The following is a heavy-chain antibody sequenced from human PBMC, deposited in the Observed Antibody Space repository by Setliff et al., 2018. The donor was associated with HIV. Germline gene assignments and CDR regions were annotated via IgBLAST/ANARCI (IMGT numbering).Heavy chain of an antibody. V-gene: IGHV4-39*07. Sequence: SETLSLTCTVSGGSISSGSYYWGWIRQPPGKGLEWIGSIYFSGTTYYNPSLESRVTISVDTSKDQFSLKVTSVTAADTAVYYCARVPRITTLRNAFDIWGQGTMVTVSS. CDR2: IYFSGTT. J-gene: IGHJ3*02. CDR3: ARVPRITTLRNAFDI. D-gene: IGHD3-10*01. CDR1: GGSISSGSYY.